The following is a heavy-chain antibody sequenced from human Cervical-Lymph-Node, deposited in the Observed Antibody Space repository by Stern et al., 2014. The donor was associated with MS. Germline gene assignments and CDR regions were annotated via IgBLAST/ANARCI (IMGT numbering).Heavy chain of an antibody. J-gene: IGHJ4*02. D-gene: IGHD3-22*01. CDR1: GFSLSTSGMR. CDR2: IYWGEDK. V-gene: IGHV2-70*04. Sequence: QVTLRESGPALVKPTQALTLTCTFSGFSLSTSGMRVSWIRQPPGKALEWLARIYWGEDKFSRNSLKTRLTISKDTSKNQVVFTMTNMDPVDTATYDCARSFYDYESAALGPFDYWGQGTLVTVSS. CDR3: ARSFYDYESAALGPFDY.